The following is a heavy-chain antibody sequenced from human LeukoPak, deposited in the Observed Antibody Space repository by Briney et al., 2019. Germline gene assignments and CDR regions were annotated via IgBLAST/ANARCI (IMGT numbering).Heavy chain of an antibody. Sequence: GGSLRLSCAASGFTFRSYAMNWVRQAPGKGLEWVSGVSVSGGGTYYADSVKGRFTFSRDNSKNTLYLQMNSLRAEDTAVYYCAKASGAYFEESGFDFWGQGTLVTVSS. J-gene: IGHJ4*02. CDR1: GFTFRSYA. CDR3: AKASGAYFEESGFDF. V-gene: IGHV3-23*01. CDR2: VSVSGGGT. D-gene: IGHD3-10*01.